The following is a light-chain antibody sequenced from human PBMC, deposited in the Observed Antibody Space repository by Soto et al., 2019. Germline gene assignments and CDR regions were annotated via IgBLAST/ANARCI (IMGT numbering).Light chain of an antibody. CDR1: SSNIGSHY. Sequence: SALTQPPSASGTPGQRVTISCSGSSSNIGSHYVYWYQQLPGTAPKVLLYRNNQRPSGVPDRFSGSKSGTSASLAISGLRSEDEADYYCATWDDSLSVLFGGGTKVTVL. CDR3: ATWDDSLSVL. J-gene: IGLJ2*01. V-gene: IGLV1-47*01. CDR2: RNN.